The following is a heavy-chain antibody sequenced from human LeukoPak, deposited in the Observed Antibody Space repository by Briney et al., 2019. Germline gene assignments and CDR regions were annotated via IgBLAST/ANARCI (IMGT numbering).Heavy chain of an antibody. CDR3: ATHRIVPGFWSGYYALDY. CDR1: GYTLTELS. Sequence: ASVKVSCKVSGYTLTELSMHWVRQAPGKGLEWMGGFDPEDGETIYAQKFQGRVTMAEDTSTDTAYMELSSLRSEDTAVYYCATHRIVPGFWSGYYALDYWGQGTLVTVSS. V-gene: IGHV1-24*01. D-gene: IGHD3-3*01. CDR2: FDPEDGET. J-gene: IGHJ4*02.